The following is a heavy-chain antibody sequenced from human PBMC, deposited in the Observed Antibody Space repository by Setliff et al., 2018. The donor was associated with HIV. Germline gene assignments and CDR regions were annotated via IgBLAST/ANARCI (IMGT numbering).Heavy chain of an antibody. V-gene: IGHV4-4*09. CDR1: GDSISSYS. Sequence: SETLSLTCTVSGDSISSYSWNWIRQSPGGGLEWIGFIFSSGRTKYNPSLQSRVTMSIDTSKNQFSLRLTSVTVADTAVYYCARRIDDSGSFPDKNWFDTWGQGSLVTVSS. J-gene: IGHJ5*02. D-gene: IGHD3-10*01. CDR2: IFSSGRT. CDR3: ARRIDDSGSFPDKNWFDT.